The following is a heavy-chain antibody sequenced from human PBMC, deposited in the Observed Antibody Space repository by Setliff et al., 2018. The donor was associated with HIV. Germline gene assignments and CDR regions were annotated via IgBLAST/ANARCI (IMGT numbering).Heavy chain of an antibody. CDR3: ARMISYSPYFDY. D-gene: IGHD1-26*01. CDR2: IDWDDDK. V-gene: IGHV2-70*17. CDR1: GFSLSASGMC. Sequence: SGPTLVNPTQTLTLTCTFSGFSLSASGMCVSWIRQPPGKALEWLARIDWDDDKFYTTSLKTRLTISKDTSKNQVVLKMTNMDPVDTATYYCARMISYSPYFDYWGQGTPVT. J-gene: IGHJ4*02.